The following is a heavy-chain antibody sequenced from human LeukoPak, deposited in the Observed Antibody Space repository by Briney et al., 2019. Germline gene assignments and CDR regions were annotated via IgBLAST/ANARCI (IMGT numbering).Heavy chain of an antibody. CDR1: GFTYGNYL. V-gene: IGHV3-74*01. D-gene: IGHD1-1*01. Sequence: LPGGSLRLSCAASGFTYGNYLMHWVRQAPGKGLVWVSRISPDGRSTNYADFVKGRFTVSRDNAMNTVYLQMNSLRTEDTAVYYCVRAARVLEYWGQGTPVIASS. CDR3: VRAARVLEY. CDR2: ISPDGRST. J-gene: IGHJ4*02.